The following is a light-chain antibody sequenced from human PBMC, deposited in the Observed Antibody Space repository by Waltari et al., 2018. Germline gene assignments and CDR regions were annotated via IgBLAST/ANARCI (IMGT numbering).Light chain of an antibody. V-gene: IGLV1-40*01. CDR3: QSYDSSLSGWV. J-gene: IGLJ3*02. Sequence: QSVLTQPPSVSAAPGQRVTISCTGSSSTTGAGYVVHWYQQLPGTAPKLLIYGNSNRPSGVPDRFSGSKSGTSASLAITGLQAEDEADYYCQSYDSSLSGWVFGGGTKLTVL. CDR2: GNS. CDR1: SSTTGAGYV.